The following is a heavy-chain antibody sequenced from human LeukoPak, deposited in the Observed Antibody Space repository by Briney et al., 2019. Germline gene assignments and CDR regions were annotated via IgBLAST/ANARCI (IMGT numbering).Heavy chain of an antibody. CDR1: GGSISSGGYS. J-gene: IGHJ4*02. CDR2: IYHSGST. CDR3: ARSAPPPLYDYVWGSYRYGYFDY. Sequence: SQTLSLTCAVSGGSISSGGYSWSWIRQPPGKGLEWIGYIYHSGSTYYNPSLKSRVTISVDRSKNQFSLKLSSVTAADTAVYYRARSAPPPLYDYVWGSYRYGYFDYWGQGTLVTVSS. D-gene: IGHD3-16*02. V-gene: IGHV4-30-2*01.